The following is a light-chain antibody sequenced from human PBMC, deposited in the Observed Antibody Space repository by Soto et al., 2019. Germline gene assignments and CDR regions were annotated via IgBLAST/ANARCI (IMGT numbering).Light chain of an antibody. CDR1: SSDVGAFNY. Sequence: QSALTQPASVSGSPGQAITISCSGTSSDVGAFNYVSWYQQHPGKVPKLMIYDVSNRPSGVSNRFSGSKSGNTASLTISGLRAEDEADYYCNSYTSNNTYVFGTGTRSPS. CDR3: NSYTSNNTYV. V-gene: IGLV2-14*03. CDR2: DVS. J-gene: IGLJ1*01.